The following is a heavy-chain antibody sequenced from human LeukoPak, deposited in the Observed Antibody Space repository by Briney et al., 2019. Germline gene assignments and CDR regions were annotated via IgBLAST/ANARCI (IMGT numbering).Heavy chain of an antibody. CDR3: RTHSTVVTQPAFDS. Sequence: GASVKVSCKVSGYTLTELSMHWVRQAPGKGLEWMGGFDPEDGETIYAQKFQGRVTMTEDTSTDTAYMELSSLRSEDTAVYYCRTHSTVVTQPAFDSWGQGTLVTVSS. V-gene: IGHV1-24*01. D-gene: IGHD4-23*01. CDR1: GYTLTELS. J-gene: IGHJ4*02. CDR2: FDPEDGET.